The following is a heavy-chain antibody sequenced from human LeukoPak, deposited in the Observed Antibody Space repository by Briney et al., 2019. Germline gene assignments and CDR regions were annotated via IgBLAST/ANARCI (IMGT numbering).Heavy chain of an antibody. V-gene: IGHV4-39*07. J-gene: IGHJ4*02. CDR2: MSYSGST. CDR1: GDSISSSESH. CDR3: ARGRAPALGRLFDY. D-gene: IGHD5-12*01. Sequence: PSQTLSLTCSVSGDSISSSESHWGWIRQTPGKGLEWIESMSYSGSTYYNPSLQSRVSISIDTSRNQFSLKLNSVTAADTAVYFCARGRAPALGRLFDYWGQGILVTVSS.